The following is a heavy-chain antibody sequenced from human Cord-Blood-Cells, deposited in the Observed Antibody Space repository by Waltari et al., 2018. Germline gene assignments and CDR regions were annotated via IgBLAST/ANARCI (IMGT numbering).Heavy chain of an antibody. J-gene: IGHJ5*02. CDR2: ISAYSGGT. CDR1: GYTFTSYG. V-gene: IGHV1-18*01. Sequence: QVQLVQSGAEVKKPGASVKVSCKASGYTFTSYGISWVRQAPGQGLEWMGWISAYSGGTNYAQKFQGRVTMTRDTSISTAYMELSRLRSDDTAVYYCATALDWFDPWGQGTLVTVSS. CDR3: ATALDWFDP.